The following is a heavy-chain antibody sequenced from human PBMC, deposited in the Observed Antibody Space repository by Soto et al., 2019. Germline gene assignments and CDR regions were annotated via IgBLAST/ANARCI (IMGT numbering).Heavy chain of an antibody. CDR3: AREFDSSSWYVYGF. CDR2: ISSSSSTM. D-gene: IGHD6-13*01. J-gene: IGHJ4*02. CDR1: GFTFSSYS. V-gene: IGHV3-48*01. Sequence: EVQLVESGGGLVQPGGSLRLSCAASGFTFSSYSMNWVRQAPGKGLEWVSTISSSSSTMYYAASVKGRFTLSRDNAKNSLYLQMNGLRAEDTAVYSCAREFDSSSWYVYGFWGQGTLVTVSS.